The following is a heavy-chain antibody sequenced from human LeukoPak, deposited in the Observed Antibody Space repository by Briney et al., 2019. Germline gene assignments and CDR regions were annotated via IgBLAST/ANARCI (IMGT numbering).Heavy chain of an antibody. Sequence: SETLSLTCTVSGVSISNYYWSWIRQPPGKELEWIGYIYYSGSTKYNPSLKSRVTISVDTSKNQFSLKLSSVTAADTAVYYCAKVGVGAQRMDYWGQGTLVTVSS. CDR3: AKVGVGAQRMDY. D-gene: IGHD1-26*01. CDR2: IYYSGST. CDR1: GVSISNYY. V-gene: IGHV4-59*01. J-gene: IGHJ4*02.